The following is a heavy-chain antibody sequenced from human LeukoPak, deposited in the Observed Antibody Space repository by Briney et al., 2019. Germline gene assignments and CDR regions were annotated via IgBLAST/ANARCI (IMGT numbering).Heavy chain of an antibody. D-gene: IGHD1-14*01. CDR1: GYTFTGYY. V-gene: IGHV1-8*02. CDR3: ARKFAKPGDAFDI. Sequence: ASVKVSCKASGYTFTGYYMHWVRQAPGQGLEWMGWMNPNSGNTGYAQKFQGRVTMTRNTSISTAYMELSSLRSEDTAVYYCARKFAKPGDAFDIWGQGTMVTVSS. CDR2: MNPNSGNT. J-gene: IGHJ3*02.